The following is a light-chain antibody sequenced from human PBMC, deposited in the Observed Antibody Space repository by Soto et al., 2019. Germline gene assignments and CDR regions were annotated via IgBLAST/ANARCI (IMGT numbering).Light chain of an antibody. CDR1: QDVXRY. V-gene: IGKV3-11*01. J-gene: IGKJ1*01. CDR3: QQRNSGPWT. CDR2: EAS. Sequence: VLTQSAATLSLSPGERGTLSCRASQDVXRYLAWYQQKPGQAPRFLXDEASKRATGIPARLSGSGSGTDFTLTIGSLEPEDFAVYYCQQRNSGPWTFGQGAKVDIK.